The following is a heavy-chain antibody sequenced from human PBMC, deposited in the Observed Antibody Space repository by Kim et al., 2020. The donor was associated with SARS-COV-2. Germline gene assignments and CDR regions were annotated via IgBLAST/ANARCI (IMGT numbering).Heavy chain of an antibody. J-gene: IGHJ4*02. CDR1: GFTFSSYA. Sequence: GGSLRLSCAASGFTFSSYAMSWVRQAPGKGLEWVSAISGSGGSTYYADSVKGRFTISRDNSKNTLYLQMNSLRAEDTAVYYCATTGYYYDSSGSLDYWGQGTLVTVSS. CDR3: ATTGYYYDSSGSLDY. D-gene: IGHD3-22*01. CDR2: ISGSGGST. V-gene: IGHV3-23*01.